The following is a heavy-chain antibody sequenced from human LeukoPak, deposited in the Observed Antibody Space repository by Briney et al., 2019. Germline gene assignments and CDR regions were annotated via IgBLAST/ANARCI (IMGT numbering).Heavy chain of an antibody. D-gene: IGHD4-17*01. V-gene: IGHV3-23*01. Sequence: PGGSLRLSCAASGFTFSSYAMSWVRQAPGKGLEWVSAISGSGGSTYYADSVKGRFTISRDNSKNTLYLQMNSLRAEDTAVYYCARATQPYGDIAGVDYWGQGTLVTVSS. J-gene: IGHJ4*02. CDR2: ISGSGGST. CDR1: GFTFSSYA. CDR3: ARATQPYGDIAGVDY.